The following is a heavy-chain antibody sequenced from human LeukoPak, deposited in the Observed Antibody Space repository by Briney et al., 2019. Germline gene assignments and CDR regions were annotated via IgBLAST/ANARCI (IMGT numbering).Heavy chain of an antibody. J-gene: IGHJ4*02. D-gene: IGHD3-22*01. Sequence: GASVKVSCKASGGTFSSYAISWVRQAPGQGLEWMGWISAYNGNTNYAQKLQGRVTMTTDTSTSTAYMELRSLRSDDTAVYYCARDVNSSGSHYWGQGTLVTVSS. CDR2: ISAYNGNT. CDR3: ARDVNSSGSHY. V-gene: IGHV1-18*01. CDR1: GGTFSSYA.